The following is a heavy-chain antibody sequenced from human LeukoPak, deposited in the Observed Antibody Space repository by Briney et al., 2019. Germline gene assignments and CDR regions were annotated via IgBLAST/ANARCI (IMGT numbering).Heavy chain of an antibody. CDR2: IRYDGSNK. CDR3: AKGGKYDILTGYRRSRLLGDF. J-gene: IGHJ4*02. V-gene: IGHV3-30*02. Sequence: GGSLRLSCAASGFIFSNYGMHWVRQTPAKGLEWVAFIRYDGSNKYYADSVKGRFIISRDNSKNTLFLQMNSLRPEDTAVYYCAKGGKYDILTGYRRSRLLGDFWGQGTLVTVSS. CDR1: GFIFSNYG. D-gene: IGHD3-9*01.